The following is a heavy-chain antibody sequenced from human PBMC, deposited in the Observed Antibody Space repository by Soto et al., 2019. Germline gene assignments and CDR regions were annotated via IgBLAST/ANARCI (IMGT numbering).Heavy chain of an antibody. D-gene: IGHD3-22*01. J-gene: IGHJ6*02. CDR2: IYYSGST. V-gene: IGHV4-39*01. CDR1: GGSISSSSYY. Sequence: SETLSLTCTVSGGSISSSSYYWGWIRQPPGKGLEWIGSIYYSGSTYYNPSLKSRVTISVDTSKNQFSLKLSSVTAADTALYYCARRLYYDSSGFEGGGMDVWGQGTMVT. CDR3: ARRLYYDSSGFEGGGMDV.